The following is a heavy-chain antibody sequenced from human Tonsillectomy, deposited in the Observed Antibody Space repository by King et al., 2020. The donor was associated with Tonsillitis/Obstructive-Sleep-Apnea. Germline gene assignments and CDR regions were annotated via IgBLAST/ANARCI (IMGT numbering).Heavy chain of an antibody. CDR3: ARGRVAARTKGWFDS. CDR2: INPNSGGT. Sequence: VQLVQSGAEVKKPGASVKVSCKASGYTFTGYYMHWVRQAPGQGLEWMGWINPNSGGTNYAQKFQGRVTMTRDTSISTAYMELIRLRSDDTAVYYCARGRVAARTKGWFDSWGQGTLVTVSS. CDR1: GYTFTGYY. D-gene: IGHD2-15*01. J-gene: IGHJ5*01. V-gene: IGHV1-2*02.